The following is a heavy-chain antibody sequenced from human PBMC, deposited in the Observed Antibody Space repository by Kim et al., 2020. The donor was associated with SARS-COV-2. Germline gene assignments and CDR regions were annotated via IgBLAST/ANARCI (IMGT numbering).Heavy chain of an antibody. CDR3: ARELGCSSTSCHDY. D-gene: IGHD2-2*01. CDR1: GFTFSSYE. Sequence: GGSLRLSCAASGFTFSSYEMNWVRQAPGKGLEWVSYISSSGSTIYYADSVKGRFTISRDNAKNSLYLQMNSLRAEDTAVYYCARELGCSSTSCHDYWGQGTLVTVSS. J-gene: IGHJ4*02. CDR2: ISSSGSTI. V-gene: IGHV3-48*03.